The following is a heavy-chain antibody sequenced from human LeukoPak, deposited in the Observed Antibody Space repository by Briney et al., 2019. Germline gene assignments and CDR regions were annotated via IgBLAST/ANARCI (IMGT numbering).Heavy chain of an antibody. D-gene: IGHD6-13*01. CDR1: GFTFSSYS. V-gene: IGHV4-34*08. Sequence: PGRSLRLSCAASGFTFSSYSMNWVRQAPGKGLEWIGEINHSGSTNYNSSLKSQVTISVDTSKNQLSLKLNSVTAADTAVYYCATRPDIRAAGPGWFDPWGQGTLVTVSS. CDR3: ATRPDIRAAGPGWFDP. J-gene: IGHJ5*02. CDR2: INHSGST.